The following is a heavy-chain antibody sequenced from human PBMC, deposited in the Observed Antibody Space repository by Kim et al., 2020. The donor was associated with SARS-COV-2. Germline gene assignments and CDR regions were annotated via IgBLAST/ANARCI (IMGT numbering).Heavy chain of an antibody. J-gene: IGHJ6*02. D-gene: IGHD6-13*01. Sequence: AQKFQGSVPITADKSTSTAYMELSSLRSEDTAVYYCARGAGPNYYYGMDVWGQGTTVTVSS. CDR3: ARGAGPNYYYGMDV. V-gene: IGHV1-69*04.